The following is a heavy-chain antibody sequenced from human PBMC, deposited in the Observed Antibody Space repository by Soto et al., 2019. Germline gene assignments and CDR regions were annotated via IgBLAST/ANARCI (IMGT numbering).Heavy chain of an antibody. CDR3: AGRRAGDYYFDY. V-gene: IGHV4-39*01. D-gene: IGHD1-26*01. Sequence: SETLSFTCTVSGGSFSSSSYYWCWIRQPPGKGLEWIGSIYYPGSTSYSPSLKSRIPISVNTSNTQFSLNLKSVTAADTAVYYCAGRRAGDYYFDYWGQGTLVTVSS. CDR1: GGSFSSSSYY. J-gene: IGHJ4*02. CDR2: IYYPGST.